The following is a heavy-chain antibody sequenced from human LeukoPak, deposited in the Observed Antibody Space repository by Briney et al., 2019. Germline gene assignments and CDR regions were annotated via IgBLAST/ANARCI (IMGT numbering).Heavy chain of an antibody. V-gene: IGHV3-7*01. D-gene: IGHD2-15*01. J-gene: IGHJ4*02. CDR3: ARDGGLHTNFDY. CDR2: TKPDGTAE. Sequence: GGSLRLSCAASGFTFRNDWMGWVRQAPGKGLEWVANTKPDGTAEYYADSVRGRFTTSRDNANNFLYLQMNSLRGEDTAVYYCARDGGLHTNFDYWGQGTLATVSS. CDR1: GFTFRNDW.